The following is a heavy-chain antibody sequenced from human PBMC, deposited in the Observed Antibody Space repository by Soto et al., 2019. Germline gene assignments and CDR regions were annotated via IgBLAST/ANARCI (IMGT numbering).Heavy chain of an antibody. Sequence: QMQLVQSGPEVKKPGTSVKVSCKASGFTFTSSAVQWVRQARGQRLEWIGWIVVGSGNTNYAQKFQERVTITRDMSTSTAYREQSSLRSEDTAVYYCAAGGPPLIVGATRGVDYWGQGTLVTVSS. J-gene: IGHJ4*02. CDR3: AAGGPPLIVGATRGVDY. D-gene: IGHD1-26*01. V-gene: IGHV1-58*01. CDR1: GFTFTSSA. CDR2: IVVGSGNT.